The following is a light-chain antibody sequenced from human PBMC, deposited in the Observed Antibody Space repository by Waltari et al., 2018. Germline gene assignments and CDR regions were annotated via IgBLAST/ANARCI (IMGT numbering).Light chain of an antibody. J-gene: IGLJ1*01. V-gene: IGLV1-47*01. Sequence: QSVLTQPPSASETPGQRVIISCSGSISNLGSTYLYWYQQLPGTAPKLLIYRNNQRPSGVPDRFSGSKSGTSASLAISGLRSEDEGVYYCASWDESHYVFGSGTRVTVV. CDR2: RNN. CDR1: ISNLGSTY. CDR3: ASWDESHYV.